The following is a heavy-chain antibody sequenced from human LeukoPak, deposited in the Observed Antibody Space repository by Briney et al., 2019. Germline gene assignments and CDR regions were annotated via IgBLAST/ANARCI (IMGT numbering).Heavy chain of an antibody. CDR3: AKVNTAMESPDY. CDR2: ISGDGGST. D-gene: IGHD5-18*01. J-gene: IGHJ4*02. Sequence: GGSLRLSCTASGFTFDDYAMHWVRQAPGKGLVWVSLISGDGGSTYYADSVKGRFTISRDNSKNSLYLQMNSLRTEDTALYYYAKVNTAMESPDYWGQGTLVTVSS. V-gene: IGHV3-43*02. CDR1: GFTFDDYA.